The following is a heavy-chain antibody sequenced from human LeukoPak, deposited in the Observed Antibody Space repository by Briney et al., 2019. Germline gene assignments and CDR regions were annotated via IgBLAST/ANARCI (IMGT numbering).Heavy chain of an antibody. J-gene: IGHJ6*03. CDR3: ARAFSGSGSYYSEILYYYYYMDV. Sequence: SETLSLTCTVSGDSISSYYWSWIRQPPGKGLEWIGYIYYSGNTKYNPSLKSRVTISVDTSKNQISLKLNSVTAADTAVYCARAFSGSGSYYSEILYYYYYMDVWGKGTTVTISS. D-gene: IGHD3-10*01. CDR1: GDSISSYY. V-gene: IGHV4-59*01. CDR2: IYYSGNT.